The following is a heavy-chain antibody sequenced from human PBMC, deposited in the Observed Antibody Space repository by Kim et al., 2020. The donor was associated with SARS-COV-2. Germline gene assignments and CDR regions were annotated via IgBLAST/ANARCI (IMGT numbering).Heavy chain of an antibody. Sequence: ADSVKGRFTISENNSKNPLYLQMNSLGAEDTAVYYCAKGEPRPYYFDYWGQGTLVTVSS. V-gene: IGHV3-23*01. J-gene: IGHJ4*02. CDR3: AKGEPRPYYFDY. D-gene: IGHD6-25*01.